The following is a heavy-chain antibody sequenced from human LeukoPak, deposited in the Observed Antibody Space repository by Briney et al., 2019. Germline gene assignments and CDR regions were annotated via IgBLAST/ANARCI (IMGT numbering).Heavy chain of an antibody. J-gene: IGHJ4*02. CDR1: GFTFSSYC. V-gene: IGHV3-7*01. CDR3: AKEQFLRYFDRTGYYFDH. Sequence: GGSLRLSCAAAGFTFSSYCMAWVRQAPGKGLEWVANIKEGGSAKYYVDSVRGRFTISRDNAKNSLYLQMNSLRAEDTAVYYCAKEQFLRYFDRTGYYFDHWGQGTLVTVSS. D-gene: IGHD3-9*01. CDR2: IKEGGSAK.